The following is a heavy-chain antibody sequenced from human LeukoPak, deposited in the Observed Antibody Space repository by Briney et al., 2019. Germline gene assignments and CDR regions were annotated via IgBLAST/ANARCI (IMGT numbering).Heavy chain of an antibody. Sequence: GGSLRLSCAASGFTFSSYGMHWIRQAPGKGLEWVAFIRNDGSIIYNADSVKGRFTISRDNSKNTLYLQMNSLRAEDTAVYYCAKESPHYSGRDYYFDYWGPGTLVTVSS. CDR1: GFTFSSYG. CDR3: AKESPHYSGRDYYFDY. J-gene: IGHJ4*02. V-gene: IGHV3-30*02. CDR2: IRNDGSII. D-gene: IGHD2-21*01.